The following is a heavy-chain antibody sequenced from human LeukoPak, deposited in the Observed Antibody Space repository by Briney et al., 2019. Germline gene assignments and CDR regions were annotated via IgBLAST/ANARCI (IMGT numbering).Heavy chain of an antibody. CDR3: ARDWGARIAAAGIGMEY. D-gene: IGHD6-13*01. CDR2: INPNSGGT. J-gene: IGHJ4*02. V-gene: IGHV1-2*02. CDR1: GYTFTGYY. Sequence: ASVKVSCKASGYTFTGYYMHWVRQGPGQGLELMGWINPNSGGTNYAQKFQGRVTMTTDTSVSTAYMELSRLRSDDTAVYYCARDWGARIAAAGIGMEYWGQGTLVTVSS.